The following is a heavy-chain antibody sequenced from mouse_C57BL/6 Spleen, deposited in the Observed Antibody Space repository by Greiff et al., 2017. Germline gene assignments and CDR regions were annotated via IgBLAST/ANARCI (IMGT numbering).Heavy chain of an antibody. CDR3: ARGESGTGDV. D-gene: IGHD4-1*01. Sequence: EVKLVESGGGLVKPGGSLKLSCAASGFTFSDYGMHWVRQAPEKGLEWVAYISSGSSTIYYADTVKGRFTISRDNAKNTLFLQMTSLRSDDTAMYYCARGESGTGDVWGKGTTLTVSS. J-gene: IGHJ2*01. V-gene: IGHV5-17*01. CDR1: GFTFSDYG. CDR2: ISSGSSTI.